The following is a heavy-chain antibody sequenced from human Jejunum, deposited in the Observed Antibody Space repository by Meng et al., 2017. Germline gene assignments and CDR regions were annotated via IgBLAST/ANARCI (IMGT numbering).Heavy chain of an antibody. V-gene: IGHV4-31*03. CDR2: ISYSGST. Sequence: QVQLQESRPGLVKPSQTLSLTCTVSGGSISRGFYYWNWIRQHPGKGLEWIGYISYSGSTYYNPSLKSRVTISLDTSKNQFSLNLSSVTAADTAVYYCARDRFSSGSSNWFDPWGQGTLVTVSS. CDR1: GGSISRGFYY. CDR3: ARDRFSSGSSNWFDP. J-gene: IGHJ5*02. D-gene: IGHD3-10*01.